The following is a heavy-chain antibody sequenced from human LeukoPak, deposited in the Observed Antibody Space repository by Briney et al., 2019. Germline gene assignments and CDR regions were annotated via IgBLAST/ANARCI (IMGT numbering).Heavy chain of an antibody. Sequence: SETLSLTCTVSGYSISSGYYWGWIRQPPGKGLEWIGSIYHSGSTYYNPSLKSRVTISVDTSKNQFSLKLSSVTAADTAVYYCARDHIRWELLSHWFGPWGQGTLVTVSS. CDR1: GYSISSGYY. CDR3: ARDHIRWELLSHWFGP. D-gene: IGHD1-26*01. J-gene: IGHJ5*02. CDR2: IYHSGST. V-gene: IGHV4-38-2*02.